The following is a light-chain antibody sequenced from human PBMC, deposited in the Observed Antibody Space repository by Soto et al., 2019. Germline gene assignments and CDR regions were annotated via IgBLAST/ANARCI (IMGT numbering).Light chain of an antibody. J-gene: IGKJ1*01. V-gene: IGKV3-20*01. CDR2: GAF. CDR3: QQDSSSVWK. Sequence: EIVLTQSPGTLSLSPGERATLSCRASQNIRGNFLSWYQQKPGQAPRLLIHGAFTRATGIPDRFSGRGSGSDFTLAISSLLPEDFAVYYCQQDSSSVWKLGQGTNVDI. CDR1: QNIRGNF.